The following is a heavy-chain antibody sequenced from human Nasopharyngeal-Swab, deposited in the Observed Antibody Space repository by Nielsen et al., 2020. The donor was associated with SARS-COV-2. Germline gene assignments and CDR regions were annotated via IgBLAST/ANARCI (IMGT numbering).Heavy chain of an antibody. D-gene: IGHD6-13*01. J-gene: IGHJ4*02. CDR2: ISGSGGST. V-gene: IGHV3-23*01. CDR1: GFTFSSYA. Sequence: GESLKISCAASGFTFSSYAMSWVRQAPGKGLEWVSAISGSGGSTYYADSVKGRFTISRDDAKNSVYLQMNSLRAEDTAVYYCARGRVDSSSWYGGYFDYWGQGTLVTVSS. CDR3: ARGRVDSSSWYGGYFDY.